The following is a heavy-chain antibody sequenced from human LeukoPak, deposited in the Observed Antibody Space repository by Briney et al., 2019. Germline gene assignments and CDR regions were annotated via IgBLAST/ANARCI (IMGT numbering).Heavy chain of an antibody. D-gene: IGHD3-22*01. Sequence: VASVKVSCKASGYTFTGYYMHWVRQAPGQGLEWMGWINPNSGGTNYAQKFQGRVTMTRDTSISTAYMELGRLRSDDTAVYYCARISDGCYYCDSSGYCNWFDPWGQGTLVTVSS. CDR1: GYTFTGYY. J-gene: IGHJ5*02. CDR2: INPNSGGT. V-gene: IGHV1-2*02. CDR3: ARISDGCYYCDSSGYCNWFDP.